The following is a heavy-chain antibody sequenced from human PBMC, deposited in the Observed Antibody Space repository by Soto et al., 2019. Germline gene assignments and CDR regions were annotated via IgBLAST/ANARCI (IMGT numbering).Heavy chain of an antibody. CDR2: IYYSGST. CDR3: SRDTLYVCGSYPLDYFDY. V-gene: IGHV4-39*02. D-gene: IGHD3-16*02. Sequence: QLQLQESGPGLVKPSETLSLTCTVSGGSISSSSYYWGWIRQPPGKGLEWIGSIYYSGSTYYTPSLKSRVTTSVATSKSQFCLTLSCVTAADTSVYAGSRDTLYVCGSYPLDYFDYWGQGTLVTVSS. CDR1: GGSISSSSYY. J-gene: IGHJ4*02.